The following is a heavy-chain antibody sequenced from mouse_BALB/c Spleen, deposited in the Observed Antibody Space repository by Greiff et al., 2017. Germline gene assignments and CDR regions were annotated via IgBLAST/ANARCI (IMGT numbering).Heavy chain of an antibody. Sequence: EVQGVESGGGLVKPGGSLKLSCAASGFTFSDYYMYWVRQTPEKRLEWVATISDGGSYTYYPDSVKGRFTISRNNAKNNLYLQMSSLKSEDTAMYYCARGMITTYAMDYWGQGTSVTVSS. J-gene: IGHJ4*01. CDR1: GFTFSDYY. CDR3: ARGMITTYAMDY. D-gene: IGHD2-4*01. CDR2: ISDGGSYT. V-gene: IGHV5-4*02.